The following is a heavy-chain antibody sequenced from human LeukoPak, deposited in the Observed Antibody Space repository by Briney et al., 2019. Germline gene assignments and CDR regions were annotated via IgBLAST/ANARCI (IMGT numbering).Heavy chain of an antibody. CDR1: GFTFSSYW. J-gene: IGHJ3*02. Sequence: PGGSLRLSCAASGFTFSSYWMHWVRQAPGKGLVWVSRINTDGSSTSYADSVKGRFTISRDNAKNSLYLQMNSLRAEGTAVYYCARDLSNFDAFDIWGQGTMVTVSS. CDR3: ARDLSNFDAFDI. V-gene: IGHV3-74*01. CDR2: INTDGSST. D-gene: IGHD4-11*01.